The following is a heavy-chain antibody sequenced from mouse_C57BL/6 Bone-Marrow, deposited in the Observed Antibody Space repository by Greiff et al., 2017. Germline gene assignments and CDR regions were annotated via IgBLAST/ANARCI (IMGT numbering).Heavy chain of an antibody. D-gene: IGHD2-1*01. V-gene: IGHV1-47*01. J-gene: IGHJ2*01. CDR1: GYTFTTYP. CDR3: ARGGNYGGYYFDY. Sequence: LQVVESGAELVKPGASVKMSCKASGYTFTTYPIEWMKQNHGKSLEWIGNFHPYNDDTKYNEKFKGKATLTVEKSSSTVYLVLSRLTSDDSAVYYCARGGNYGGYYFDYWGQGTTLTVSS. CDR2: FHPYNDDT.